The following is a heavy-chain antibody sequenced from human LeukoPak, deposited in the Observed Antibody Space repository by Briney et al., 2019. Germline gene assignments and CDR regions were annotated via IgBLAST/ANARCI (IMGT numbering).Heavy chain of an antibody. Sequence: PSETLSLTCAVSGGSISSGGYSWSWIRQPPGKGLEWIGYIYHSGSTYYNPSLKSRVTISVDTSKNQFSLKLSSVTAADAAVYYCARGVAFDWFDGFDPWGQGTLVTVSS. CDR3: ARGVAFDWFDGFDP. CDR1: GGSISSGGYS. V-gene: IGHV4-30-2*01. CDR2: IYHSGST. J-gene: IGHJ5*02. D-gene: IGHD3-9*01.